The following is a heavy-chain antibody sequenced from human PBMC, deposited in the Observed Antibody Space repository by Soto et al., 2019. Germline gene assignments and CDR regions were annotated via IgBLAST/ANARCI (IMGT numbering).Heavy chain of an antibody. V-gene: IGHV3-74*01. CDR2: ISGDGSST. D-gene: IGHD1-26*01. CDR3: ARAGLLASGDY. CDR1: GFTFSSYL. J-gene: IGHJ4*02. Sequence: EVQLVESGGGLVQPGGSLRLSCAASGFTFSSYLMYWFRQAPGKALVWVSGISGDGSSTTHADSVKGRFTISRDNAKNTLYLHMTSLRVEDTAVYYCARAGLLASGDYWCPGTLATVSS.